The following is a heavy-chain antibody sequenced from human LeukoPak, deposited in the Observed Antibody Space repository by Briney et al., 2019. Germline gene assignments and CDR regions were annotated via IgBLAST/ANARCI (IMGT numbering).Heavy chain of an antibody. D-gene: IGHD3-3*01. CDR3: ARENQRFLEWLGYYYGMDV. V-gene: IGHV1-18*01. Sequence: ASVKVSCKASGYTFTSYGISWVRQAPGQGLEWMGWISAYNGSTNYAQKLQGRVTMTTDTSTSTAYMELRSLRSDDTAVYYCARENQRFLEWLGYYYGMDVWGQGTTVTVSS. CDR2: ISAYNGST. CDR1: GYTFTSYG. J-gene: IGHJ6*02.